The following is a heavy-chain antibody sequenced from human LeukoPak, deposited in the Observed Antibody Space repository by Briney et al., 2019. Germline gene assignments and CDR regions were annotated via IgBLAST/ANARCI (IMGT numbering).Heavy chain of an antibody. CDR1: GLTVSTIS. V-gene: IGHV3-53*01. Sequence: PGGSLRLSCAVSGLTVSTISMGWVRQAPGQGLEWVSLLYGGGDTFYADSVRGRFTISRDNSKNTLYLQMNSLRAEDTAVYYCARDYDGFESWGQGTLVTVSS. CDR2: LYGGGDT. D-gene: IGHD3-22*01. CDR3: ARDYDGFES. J-gene: IGHJ4*02.